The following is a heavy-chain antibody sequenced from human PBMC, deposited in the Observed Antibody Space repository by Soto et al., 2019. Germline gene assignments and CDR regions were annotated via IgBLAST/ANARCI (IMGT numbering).Heavy chain of an antibody. Sequence: EVQLVESGGGLVQPGGSLRLSCAASGFTFNTYWMSWVRQAPGKGLEWVANIKQDGSEIHYVDSAKGRFTISRDNARSSLYLQMTSLRPEDTAVYYCARVASIHCTGPACYDRSLDHWGQGALVTVSS. CDR2: IKQDGSEI. D-gene: IGHD2-2*01. CDR3: ARVASIHCTGPACYDRSLDH. CDR1: GFTFNTYW. V-gene: IGHV3-7*01. J-gene: IGHJ4*02.